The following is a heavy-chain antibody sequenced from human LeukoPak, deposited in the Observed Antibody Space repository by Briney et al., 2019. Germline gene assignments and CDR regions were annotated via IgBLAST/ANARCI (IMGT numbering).Heavy chain of an antibody. CDR1: GFTFSRQG. D-gene: IGHD2-15*01. V-gene: IGHV3-30*02. J-gene: IGHJ2*01. CDR3: ARRAGYCSGGTCFDWYFDL. CDR2: VRYDGSNK. Sequence: GGSLRLSCVASGFTFSRQGMHWVRQAPGKGLEWVAFVRYDGSNKYFADSVKGRVTISRDNSKNTLYLQMSSLRVEDTAVYYCARRAGYCSGGTCFDWYFDLWGRGTLVIVSP.